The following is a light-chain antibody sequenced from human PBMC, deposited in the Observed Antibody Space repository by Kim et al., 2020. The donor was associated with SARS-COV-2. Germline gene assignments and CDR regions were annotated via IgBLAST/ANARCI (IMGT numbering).Light chain of an antibody. Sequence: EPSSIDCRSSQSLLHSNGYNYLDWYLQKPGQSPQRLIYLGSNRASGVPDRVSGSGSGTDFTLKISRVEAEDVGVYYCMQSLQPLTFGGGTKVDIK. V-gene: IGKV2-28*01. J-gene: IGKJ4*01. CDR2: LGS. CDR1: QSLLHSNGYNY. CDR3: MQSLQPLT.